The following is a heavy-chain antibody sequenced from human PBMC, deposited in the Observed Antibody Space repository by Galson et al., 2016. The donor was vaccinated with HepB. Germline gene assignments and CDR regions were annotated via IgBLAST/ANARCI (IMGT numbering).Heavy chain of an antibody. CDR2: MSYDGSSK. CDR1: GFSFSTYA. Sequence: SLRLSCAASGFSFSTYAMHWVRQAPGKGLEWVTMMSYDGSSKYYGDYVKGRFTISRDNSKNSLYLHMNSLRAEDTAVYYCAKTGDTTGWDSYFDLWGRGTLVTVSS. J-gene: IGHJ2*01. D-gene: IGHD6-19*01. CDR3: AKTGDTTGWDSYFDL. V-gene: IGHV3-30*18.